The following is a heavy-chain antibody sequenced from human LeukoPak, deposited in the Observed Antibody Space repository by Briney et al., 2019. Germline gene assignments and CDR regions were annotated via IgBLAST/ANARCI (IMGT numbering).Heavy chain of an antibody. CDR2: INSGGSAV. Sequence: GSLRLSCAASGFTFSTYNMLWARQTPGKGLEWLFYINSGGSAVHYADSVKDRFTFSRDNAKNSLYLQMNSLRVEDTGIYYRARVGSRGDWFDYWGQGTRVTVSS. CDR3: ARVGSRGDWFDY. CDR1: GFTFSTYN. J-gene: IGHJ5*01. D-gene: IGHD1-26*01. V-gene: IGHV3-48*01.